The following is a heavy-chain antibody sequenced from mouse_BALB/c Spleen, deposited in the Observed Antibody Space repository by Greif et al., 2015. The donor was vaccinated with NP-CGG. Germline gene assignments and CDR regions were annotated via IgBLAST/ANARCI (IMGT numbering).Heavy chain of an antibody. J-gene: IGHJ1*01. V-gene: IGHV1-7*01. Sequence: QVQLQQSGAELAKPGASVKMSCKASGYTFTSYWMHWVKQRPGQGLEWIGYINPSTGYTEYNQKFKDKATLIADKSSSTAYMQLSSLTSEDSAVYYCARDYDYWYFDVWGAGTTVTVSS. CDR1: GYTFTSYW. CDR2: INPSTGYT. D-gene: IGHD2-4*01. CDR3: ARDYDYWYFDV.